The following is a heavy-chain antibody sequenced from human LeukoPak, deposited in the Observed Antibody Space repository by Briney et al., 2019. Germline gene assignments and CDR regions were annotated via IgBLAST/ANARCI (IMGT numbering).Heavy chain of an antibody. CDR3: ARDLSRYYNDY. CDR1: GFTFSSYE. Sequence: PGGSLRLSCAASGFTFSSYEMNWVRQAPGKGLEWVSYISIGGRAQYYADSVKGRFTISGDNAKNSLYLQMNSLRAEDTAVYYCARDLSRYYNDYCGQGTLVTVSS. CDR2: ISIGGRAQ. J-gene: IGHJ4*02. V-gene: IGHV3-48*03.